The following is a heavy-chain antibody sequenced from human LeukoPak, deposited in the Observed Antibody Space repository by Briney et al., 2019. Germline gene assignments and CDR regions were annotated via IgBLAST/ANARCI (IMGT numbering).Heavy chain of an antibody. CDR2: IKSKTDGGTT. J-gene: IGHJ4*02. D-gene: IGHD1-26*01. CDR3: TTALVWEPTFDY. V-gene: IGHV3-15*01. Sequence: PGGSLRLSCAASGFAFSNAWMNWVRQAPGKGLEWVGRIKSKTDGGTTEYAAPVKGRFTISRDDSKNTLYLQMSSLKTDDTAVYYCTTALVWEPTFDYWGQGTLVTVSS. CDR1: GFAFSNAW.